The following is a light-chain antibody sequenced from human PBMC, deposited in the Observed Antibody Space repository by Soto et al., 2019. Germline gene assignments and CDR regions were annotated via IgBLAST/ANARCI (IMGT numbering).Light chain of an antibody. CDR1: STDVGGYNY. CDR3: SSYTSSSTYV. J-gene: IGLJ1*01. Sequence: QSVLTQPASVSGSPGQSITISCTGSSTDVGGYNYVSWYQQHPGKAPKVMIYEVSNRPSGVSNRFSCSKSGNTASLTISGLQAEDEADYYCSSYTSSSTYVFGTGTKVTVL. V-gene: IGLV2-14*01. CDR2: EVS.